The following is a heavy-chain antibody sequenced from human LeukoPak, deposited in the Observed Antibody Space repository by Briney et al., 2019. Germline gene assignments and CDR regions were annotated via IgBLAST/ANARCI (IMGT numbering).Heavy chain of an antibody. J-gene: IGHJ3*02. CDR1: GGTFNSYA. CDR3: ASSARWYGDEIWAFDI. V-gene: IGHV1-69*05. Sequence: GGSVKVSCKASGGTFNSYAISWVPQAPGQGLEWMGRIIPIFGTANYAQKFQGRVTITTDESTSTAYMELSSLRSEDTAVYYCASSARWYGDEIWAFDIWGQGTMVTVSS. D-gene: IGHD4-17*01. CDR2: IIPIFGTA.